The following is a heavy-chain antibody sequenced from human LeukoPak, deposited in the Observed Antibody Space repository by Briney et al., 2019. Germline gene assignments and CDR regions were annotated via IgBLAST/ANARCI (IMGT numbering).Heavy chain of an antibody. J-gene: IGHJ6*03. CDR1: GGSIRSSSYY. D-gene: IGHD3-10*01. CDR3: ARVEEGYGSGRRENYYYYYMDV. Sequence: SETLSLTCTVSGGSIRSSSYYWGWIRQPPGTGLEWIGSIYYSGSTYYNPSLKSRVTISVDTSRNQFSLKLSSVTAADTAVYYCARVEEGYGSGRRENYYYYYMDVWGKGTTVTISS. V-gene: IGHV4-39*07. CDR2: IYYSGST.